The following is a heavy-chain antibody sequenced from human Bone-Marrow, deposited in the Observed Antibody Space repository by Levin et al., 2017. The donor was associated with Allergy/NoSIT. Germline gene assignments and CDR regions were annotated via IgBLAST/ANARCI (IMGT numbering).Heavy chain of an antibody. Sequence: LSLTCAASGFNFDAHGMHWVRQAPGKGLEGVSGISGNSASIGYADSVKGRFTISRDNAKNSLYLQMNSRRPEDTAFYYCAKVTRDYSYGSGTYSNVWGQGTLVTVSS. J-gene: IGHJ4*02. V-gene: IGHV3-9*01. CDR3: AKVTRDYSYGSGTYSNV. CDR1: GFNFDAHG. CDR2: ISGNSASI. D-gene: IGHD3-10*01.